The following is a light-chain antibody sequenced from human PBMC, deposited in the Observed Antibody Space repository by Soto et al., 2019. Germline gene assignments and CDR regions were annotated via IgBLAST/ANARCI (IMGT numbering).Light chain of an antibody. CDR1: QSITTF. Sequence: DIQMTQSPSTLSASIGDRVTITCRASQSITTFLAWYQKKPGKDPQILIYDASKLEPGVPSRLSGGGSGTEFNLTISRLQPDDFATYYCQQYSTYTLTCGGGTKVDIK. CDR3: QQYSTYTLT. J-gene: IGKJ4*01. V-gene: IGKV1-5*01. CDR2: DAS.